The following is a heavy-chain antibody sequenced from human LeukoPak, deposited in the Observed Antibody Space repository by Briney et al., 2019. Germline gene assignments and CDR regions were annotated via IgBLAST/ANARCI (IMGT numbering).Heavy chain of an antibody. CDR2: IHYSGST. D-gene: IGHD6-19*01. V-gene: IGHV4-59*08. J-gene: IGHJ4*02. Sequence: PSETLSLTCTVSGGSISSYYWNWIRQPPEKGLEWIGSIHYSGSTNYNSSLKSRATISVDTSNNQFSLRLRSVSAADTAVYCCAASARLVLQESVYWGQGTLVTVSS. CDR1: GGSISSYY. CDR3: AASARLVLQESVY.